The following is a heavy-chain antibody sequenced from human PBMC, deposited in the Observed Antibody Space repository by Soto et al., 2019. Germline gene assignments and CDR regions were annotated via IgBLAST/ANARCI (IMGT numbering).Heavy chain of an antibody. J-gene: IGHJ4*02. Sequence: QVQLVESGGGVVQPGRSLSLSFAAPGFTFGSFAMNWFRQAQGKGLGWVAVIWYDGSNKYYADPVKGRFTISRDNSKNTLYLQMNSLRAEDTAVYYCARLYSSGWYDYWGQGTLVTVSS. CDR1: GFTFGSFA. V-gene: IGHV3-33*01. CDR3: ARLYSSGWYDY. D-gene: IGHD6-19*01. CDR2: IWYDGSNK.